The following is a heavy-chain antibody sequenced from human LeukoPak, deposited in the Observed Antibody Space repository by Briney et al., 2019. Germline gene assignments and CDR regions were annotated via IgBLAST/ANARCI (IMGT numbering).Heavy chain of an antibody. D-gene: IGHD6-13*01. J-gene: IGHJ5*02. CDR3: ARDKTDSSTYSWFDP. CDR1: GYTFTSYY. V-gene: IGHV1-46*01. Sequence: SVKVSCKASGYTFTSYYMHWVRQAPGQSLKCLLIINHSGGSRSYAQKFQGRVTMTRDTSTSTIYMELSSLRSEDTAVYYCARDKTDSSTYSWFDPWGQGTVVTVSS. CDR2: INHSGGSR.